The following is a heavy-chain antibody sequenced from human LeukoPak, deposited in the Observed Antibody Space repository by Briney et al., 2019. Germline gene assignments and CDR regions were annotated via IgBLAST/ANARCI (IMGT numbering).Heavy chain of an antibody. Sequence: GESLKISCKGSGYSFTNHWIGWVRQMPGKGLEWMGIIYPGDSDTRYSPSFQGQVTISADKSITTAYLQWNNLEASDTAMYYCARGTAEAAATKFDYWGRGTLVTVSS. CDR2: IYPGDSDT. CDR1: GYSFTNHW. CDR3: ARGTAEAAATKFDY. D-gene: IGHD6-13*01. V-gene: IGHV5-51*01. J-gene: IGHJ4*02.